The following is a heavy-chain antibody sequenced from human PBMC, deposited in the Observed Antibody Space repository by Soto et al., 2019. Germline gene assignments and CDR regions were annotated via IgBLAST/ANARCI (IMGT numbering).Heavy chain of an antibody. CDR2: ISGSGGST. CDR3: AKATERGYSGYDTYYYGMDV. Sequence: EVQLLESGGGLVQPGGSMRLSCAASGFTFSSYAMSWVRHAPGNGLEWVSAISGSGGSTYYADSVKGRFTTSSDNSKNTLSLQMNSLRAEDTAVYYCAKATERGYSGYDTYYYGMDVWGQWTTVTVSS. D-gene: IGHD5-12*01. V-gene: IGHV3-23*01. J-gene: IGHJ6*02. CDR1: GFTFSSYA.